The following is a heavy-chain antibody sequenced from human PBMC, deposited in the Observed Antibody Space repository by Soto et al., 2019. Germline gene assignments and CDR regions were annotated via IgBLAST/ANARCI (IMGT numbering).Heavy chain of an antibody. V-gene: IGHV4-39*07. CDR1: GGSISSSSYY. Sequence: SETLSLTCTVSGGSISSSSYYWGWIRQPPGKGLEWIGSIYYSGSTYYNPSLKSRVTISVDTSKNQFSLKLSSVTAADTAVYYCARSDKTPLWFGELSHWFDPWGQGTLVTVSS. CDR3: ARSDKTPLWFGELSHWFDP. D-gene: IGHD3-10*01. CDR2: IYYSGST. J-gene: IGHJ5*02.